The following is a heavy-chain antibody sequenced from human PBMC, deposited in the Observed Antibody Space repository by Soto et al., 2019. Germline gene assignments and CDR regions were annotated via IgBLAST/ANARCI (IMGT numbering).Heavy chain of an antibody. CDR1: GFTFSSYA. Sequence: QVQLVESGGGVVQPGRSLRLSCAASGFTFSSYAMHWVRQAPGKGLEWVAVISYDGSNKYYADSVKGRFTISRDISKKTLYLQRNSLRAEDTAVYYCASTVQAKAIAVAGPFDYWGRGSLVTGSS. CDR2: ISYDGSNK. J-gene: IGHJ4*02. V-gene: IGHV3-30-3*01. D-gene: IGHD6-19*01. CDR3: ASTVQAKAIAVAGPFDY.